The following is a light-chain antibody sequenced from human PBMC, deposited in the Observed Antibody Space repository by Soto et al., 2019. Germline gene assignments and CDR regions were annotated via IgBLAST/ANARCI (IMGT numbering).Light chain of an antibody. Sequence: QSALTQPASVSGSPGQSITISCTGTSSDVGGYNYVSWYQQHPGKAPKVMIYEVSDRPSGVSNRFSGSKSGNTASLTISGLQAEDEADYYCSSYTSRRTYFFGTGTKLTVL. CDR3: SSYTSRRTYF. V-gene: IGLV2-14*01. CDR2: EVS. J-gene: IGLJ1*01. CDR1: SSDVGGYNY.